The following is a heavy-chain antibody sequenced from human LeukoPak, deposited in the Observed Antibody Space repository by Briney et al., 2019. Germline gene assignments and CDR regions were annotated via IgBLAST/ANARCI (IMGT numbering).Heavy chain of an antibody. CDR2: IIPIFGTA. D-gene: IGHD3-10*01. Sequence: GASVKVSCKVSGYTLTELSMHWVRQAPGKGLEWMGGIIPIFGTANYAQKFQGRVTITADESTSTAYMELSSLRSEDTAVYYCARDILPCYYGSGIPGRCYYYYGMDVWGQGTTVTVSS. CDR3: ARDILPCYYGSGIPGRCYYYYGMDV. V-gene: IGHV1-69*13. J-gene: IGHJ6*02. CDR1: GYTLTELS.